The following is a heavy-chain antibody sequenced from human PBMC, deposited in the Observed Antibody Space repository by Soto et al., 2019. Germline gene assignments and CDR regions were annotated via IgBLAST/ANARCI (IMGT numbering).Heavy chain of an antibody. CDR1: GDTFSNYA. J-gene: IGHJ6*02. Sequence: QVQLVQSGAEVRKPGSSVTVSCKASGDTFSNYAISWVRQAPGQGLEWMGGIIPIVGTGSYAQKFQGRVTITADEPTTTAYMELSSLRFEYTAVYYCARVVILVPTASTHYYYHMDVWGPGTTVTVSS. D-gene: IGHD2-2*01. CDR2: IIPIVGTG. V-gene: IGHV1-69*01. CDR3: ARVVILVPTASTHYYYHMDV.